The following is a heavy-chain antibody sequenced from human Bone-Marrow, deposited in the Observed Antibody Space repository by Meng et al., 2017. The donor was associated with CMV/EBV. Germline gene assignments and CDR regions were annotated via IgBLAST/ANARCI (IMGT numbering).Heavy chain of an antibody. J-gene: IGHJ1*01. CDR3: ARGPLLQH. CDR2: IYYSGST. V-gene: IGHV4-39*07. CDR1: GGSISSSSYY. Sequence: GSLRLSCTVSGGSISSSSYYWGWIRQPPGKGLEWIGSIYYSGSTYYNPSLKSRVTISVDTSKNQFSLKLNSVTVADTAVYYCARGPLLQHWGQGTLVTVSS.